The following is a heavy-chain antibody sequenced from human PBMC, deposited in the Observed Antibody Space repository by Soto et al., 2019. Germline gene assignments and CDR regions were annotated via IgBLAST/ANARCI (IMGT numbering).Heavy chain of an antibody. CDR2: ISGSGGST. CDR3: AKFAAADYYYYYGMDV. D-gene: IGHD6-13*01. CDR1: GFTFSSYA. Sequence: GGSLRLSCAASGFTFSSYAMSWVRQAPGKGLEWVSAISGSGGSTYYADSVKGRFTISRDNSKNTLYLQMNSLRAEDTAVYYCAKFAAADYYYYYGMDVWGQGTTVTVSS. V-gene: IGHV3-23*01. J-gene: IGHJ6*02.